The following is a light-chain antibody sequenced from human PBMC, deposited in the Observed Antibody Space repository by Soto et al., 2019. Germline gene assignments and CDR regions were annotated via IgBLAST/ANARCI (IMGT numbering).Light chain of an antibody. J-gene: IGLJ1*01. Sequence: QSVLTQPPSVSGSPGQSVAISWTGTSSDVGYYNRVSWYQQPPGTAPKLLIYEVSNRPSGVPDRFSGSKSGNTASLTISGLQAEDEADYYCSLYTSSTFYVFGTGTKVTVL. V-gene: IGLV2-18*01. CDR3: SLYTSSTFYV. CDR1: SSDVGYYNR. CDR2: EVS.